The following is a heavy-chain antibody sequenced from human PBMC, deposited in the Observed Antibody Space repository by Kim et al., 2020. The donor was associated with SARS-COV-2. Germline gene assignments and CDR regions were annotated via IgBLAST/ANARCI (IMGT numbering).Heavy chain of an antibody. CDR3: ARPRTHYGSGTLSSYFD. D-gene: IGHD3-10*01. Sequence: GGSLRLSCAVSGFTFSSNWMSWVRQAPGKGLESVANIKQDGSEKYYVDSVKGRFTISRDNAKNSLYLQMNSLRAEDTAVYFCARPRTHYGSGTLSSYFD. CDR2: IKQDGSEK. V-gene: IGHV3-7*03. J-gene: IGHJ4*01. CDR1: GFTFSSNW.